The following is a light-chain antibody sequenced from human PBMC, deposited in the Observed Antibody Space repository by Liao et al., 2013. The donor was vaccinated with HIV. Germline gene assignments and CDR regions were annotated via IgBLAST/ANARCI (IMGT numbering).Light chain of an antibody. Sequence: SYVLTQPPSVSVAPGKTARITCGTNNIGSKSVHWYQQKPGQAPVLVIYYDSGRPSAIPERFSGSNSGNTATLSISRVEAGDEADYYCQVWDSNSDHPYVFGTGTKVTVL. CDR3: QVWDSNSDHPYV. CDR1: NIGSKS. V-gene: IGLV3-21*01. CDR2: YDS. J-gene: IGLJ1*01.